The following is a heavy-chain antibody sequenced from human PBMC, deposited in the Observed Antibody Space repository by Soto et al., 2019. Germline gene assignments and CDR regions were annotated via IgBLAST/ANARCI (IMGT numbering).Heavy chain of an antibody. V-gene: IGHV1-8*01. Sequence: QVQLVQSGAEVKKPGASGKVSCKASGYTFTSYDINWVRQATGQGLEWMGWMNPNSGNTGYAQKFQGRVTMTRNTSLSTAYRELSSLRSEDTAVYYCATLGYDSSGYNCFDPWGQGTLVTVSS. CDR2: MNPNSGNT. CDR1: GYTFTSYD. CDR3: ATLGYDSSGYNCFDP. D-gene: IGHD3-22*01. J-gene: IGHJ5*02.